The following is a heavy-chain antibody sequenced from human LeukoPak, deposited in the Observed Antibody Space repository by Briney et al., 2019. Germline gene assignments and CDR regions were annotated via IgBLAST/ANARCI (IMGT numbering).Heavy chain of an antibody. J-gene: IGHJ5*02. D-gene: IGHD2-8*02. Sequence: SETLSLACTVSGGSISSYYWSWIRQPPGKGLEWIGYIYYSGSTNYNPSLKSRVTISVDTSKNQFSLKLSSVTAADTAVYYCARENIELATASNWFDPWGQGTLVTVSS. V-gene: IGHV4-59*01. CDR1: GGSISSYY. CDR2: IYYSGST. CDR3: ARENIELATASNWFDP.